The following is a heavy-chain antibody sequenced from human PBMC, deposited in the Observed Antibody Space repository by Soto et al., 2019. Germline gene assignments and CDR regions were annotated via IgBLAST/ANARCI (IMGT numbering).Heavy chain of an antibody. CDR1: GFTFSSYG. CDR3: AKEYYDFWSGSPPGMDV. CDR2: ISYDGSNK. Sequence: GGSLRLSCAASGFTFSSYGMHWVRQAPGKGLEWVAVISYDGSNKYYADSVKGRFTISRDNSKNTLYLQMNSLRAEDTAVYYCAKEYYDFWSGSPPGMDVWGQGTTVTVSS. J-gene: IGHJ6*02. D-gene: IGHD3-3*01. V-gene: IGHV3-30*18.